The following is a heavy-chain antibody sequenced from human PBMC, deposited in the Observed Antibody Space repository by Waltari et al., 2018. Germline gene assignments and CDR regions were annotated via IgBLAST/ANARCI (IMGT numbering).Heavy chain of an antibody. CDR1: GFTFSSYA. Sequence: QVQLVESGGGVVQPGRSLRLSCAAAGFTFSSYAMHWVRQAPGKGLEWVAVISYDGSNKYYADSVKGRFTISRDNSKNTLYLQMNSLRAEDTAVYYCASRLAAAGTDWFDPWGQGTLVTVSS. V-gene: IGHV3-30*01. J-gene: IGHJ5*02. D-gene: IGHD6-13*01. CDR2: ISYDGSNK. CDR3: ASRLAAAGTDWFDP.